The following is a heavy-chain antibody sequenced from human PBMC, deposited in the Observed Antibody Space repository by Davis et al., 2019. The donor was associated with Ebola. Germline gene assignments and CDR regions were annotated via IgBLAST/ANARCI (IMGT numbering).Heavy chain of an antibody. Sequence: GESLKISCAASEFTFSSYEMNWVRQAPGKGLEWVSYIDSSASTTYYADSVKGRFTISRDNAKNSLFLQMNGLTAEDTALYYCAREAPFCGGDCLDYWGQGTLVTVSS. CDR2: IDSSASTT. D-gene: IGHD2-21*01. J-gene: IGHJ4*02. CDR1: EFTFSSYE. CDR3: AREAPFCGGDCLDY. V-gene: IGHV3-48*03.